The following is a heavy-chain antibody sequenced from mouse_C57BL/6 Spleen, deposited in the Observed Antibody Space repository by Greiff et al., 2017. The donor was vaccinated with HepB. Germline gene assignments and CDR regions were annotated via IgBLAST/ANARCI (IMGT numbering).Heavy chain of an antibody. Sequence: VQLQQSGAELVRPGASVKLSCTASGFNIKDYYMHWVKQRPEQGLEWIGRIDPEDGDTEYAPKFQGKATMTADTSSNTAYLQLSSLTSEDTAVYYCTTEGSNYVGFDYWGQGTTLTVSS. CDR2: IDPEDGDT. CDR3: TTEGSNYVGFDY. D-gene: IGHD2-5*01. CDR1: GFNIKDYY. J-gene: IGHJ2*01. V-gene: IGHV14-1*01.